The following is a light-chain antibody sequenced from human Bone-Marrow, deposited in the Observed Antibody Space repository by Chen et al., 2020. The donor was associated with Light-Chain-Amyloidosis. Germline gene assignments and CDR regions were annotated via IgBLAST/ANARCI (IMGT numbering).Light chain of an antibody. CDR1: ESLLYRSNNKNY. CDR3: QQYYSTPYT. Sequence: DIVMTQSPDSLAVSLGERATINCKSSESLLYRSNNKNYLGWYQQKPGQSQKLLMYWASTRESGGPDRFSGSGSGTDFTLTISSLKAEDVAVYYCQQYYSTPYTFGQGTKLEIQ. V-gene: IGKV4-1*01. J-gene: IGKJ2*01. CDR2: WAS.